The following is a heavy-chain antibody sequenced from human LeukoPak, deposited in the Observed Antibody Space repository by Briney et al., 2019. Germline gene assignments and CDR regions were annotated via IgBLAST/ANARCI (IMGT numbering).Heavy chain of an antibody. Sequence: SQTLSLTCTVSGGSISSGGYYWSWIRQHPGKGLEWIGYIDYSGNTHHNPSLKSRLTISVDTSKNQFSLKLSSVTAADTAVYYCARAPMGHSGSYRYWGQGTLVTVSS. CDR1: GGSISSGGYY. J-gene: IGHJ4*02. CDR3: ARAPMGHSGSYRY. CDR2: IDYSGNT. D-gene: IGHD3-10*01. V-gene: IGHV4-31*03.